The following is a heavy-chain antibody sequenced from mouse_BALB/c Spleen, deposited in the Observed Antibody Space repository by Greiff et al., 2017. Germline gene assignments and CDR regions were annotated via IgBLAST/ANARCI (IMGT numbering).Heavy chain of an antibody. CDR2: IWGDGST. J-gene: IGHJ4*01. CDR1: GFSLTGYG. V-gene: IGHV2-6-7*01. CDR3: ARGGNSYAMDY. D-gene: IGHD2-1*01. Sequence: VQLQESGPGLVAPSQSLSITCTVSGFSLTGYGVNWVRQPPGKGLEWLGMIWGDGSTDYNSALKSRLSISKDNSKSQVFLKMNSLQTDDTARYYCARGGNSYAMDYWGQGTSVTVSS.